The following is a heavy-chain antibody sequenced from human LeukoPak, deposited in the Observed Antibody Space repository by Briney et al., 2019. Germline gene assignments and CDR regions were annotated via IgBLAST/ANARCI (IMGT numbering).Heavy chain of an antibody. CDR2: ISSSSHSI. CDR3: AKDLGSSTSSYFDY. Sequence: GGSLRLSCAASGFAFSNYNMNWVRQAPGKGLEWVSYISSSSHSIYYADSVKGRFTVSRDNAKNSLYLQMNSLRAEDMALYYCAKDLGSSTSSYFDYWGQGTLVTVSS. CDR1: GFAFSNYN. J-gene: IGHJ4*02. V-gene: IGHV3-48*04. D-gene: IGHD2-2*01.